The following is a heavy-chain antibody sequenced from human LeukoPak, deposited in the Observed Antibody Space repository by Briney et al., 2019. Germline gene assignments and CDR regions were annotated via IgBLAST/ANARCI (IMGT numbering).Heavy chain of an antibody. CDR2: INHSGST. CDR3: ARAKWLVKRFDY. V-gene: IGHV4-34*01. D-gene: IGHD6-19*01. J-gene: IGHJ4*02. Sequence: SETLSLTCAVYGGSFSGYYWSWIRQPPGKGLEWIGEINHSGSTNYNPSLKSRVTISVDTSKNQFSPKLSSVTAADTAVYYCARAKWLVKRFDYWGQGTLVTVSS. CDR1: GGSFSGYY.